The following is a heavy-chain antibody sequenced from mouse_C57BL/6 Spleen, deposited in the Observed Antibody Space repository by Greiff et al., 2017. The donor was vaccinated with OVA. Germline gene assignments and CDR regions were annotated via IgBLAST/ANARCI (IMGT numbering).Heavy chain of an antibody. CDR3: ARGGTTVVYYYAMDY. J-gene: IGHJ4*01. Sequence: QVQLQQSGAELMKPGASVKLSCKATGYTFTGYWIEWVKQRPGHGLEWIGEILPGNGSTNYNEKFKGKATFTAATSSNTAYMQLSSLTTEDSAIYYCARGGTTVVYYYAMDYWGQGTSVTVSS. D-gene: IGHD1-1*01. V-gene: IGHV1-9*01. CDR2: ILPGNGST. CDR1: GYTFTGYW.